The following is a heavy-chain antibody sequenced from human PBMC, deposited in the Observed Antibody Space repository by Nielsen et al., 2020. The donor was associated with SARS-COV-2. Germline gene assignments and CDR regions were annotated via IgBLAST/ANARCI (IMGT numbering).Heavy chain of an antibody. D-gene: IGHD3-10*01. CDR1: GFTFSSYS. Sequence: GESLKISCAASGFTFSSYSMNWVRQAPGKGLEWVSSISSSSSYIYYADSVKGRFTISRDNAKNSLYLQMNSLRAEDTAVYYCAKDLTHVLLWFGELCLDYWGQGTLVTVSS. V-gene: IGHV3-21*04. CDR2: ISSSSSYI. CDR3: AKDLTHVLLWFGELCLDY. J-gene: IGHJ4*02.